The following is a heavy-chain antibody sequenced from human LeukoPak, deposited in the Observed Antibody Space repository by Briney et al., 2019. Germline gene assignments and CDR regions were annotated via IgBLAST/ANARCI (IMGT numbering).Heavy chain of an antibody. CDR1: GVTFSSYS. D-gene: IGHD2-2*01. Sequence: GGSLRLSCAAPGVTFSSYSMNWVRQAPGKGLEWVSSISSSSSYIYYADSVKGRFTISRDNAKNSLYLQMNSLRAEDTAVYYCARGGPYCSSTSCYYLGPIDYWGQGTLVTVSS. J-gene: IGHJ4*02. V-gene: IGHV3-21*01. CDR2: ISSSSSYI. CDR3: ARGGPYCSSTSCYYLGPIDY.